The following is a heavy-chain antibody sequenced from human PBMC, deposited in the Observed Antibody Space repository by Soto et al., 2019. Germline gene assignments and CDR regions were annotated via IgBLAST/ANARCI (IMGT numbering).Heavy chain of an antibody. CDR1: GYTFTSYG. CDR3: ARDLGGSYYAPVDY. CDR2: ISAYNGNT. D-gene: IGHD1-26*01. Sequence: QVQLVQAGAEGKKPGASVKVSCKASGYTFTSYGISWVRQAPGQGLEWMGWISAYNGNTKYAQKFQGRVTMTTDTSTSTAYMELRSLRSDDTAVYYCARDLGGSYYAPVDYWGQGTLVTVSS. J-gene: IGHJ4*02. V-gene: IGHV1-18*01.